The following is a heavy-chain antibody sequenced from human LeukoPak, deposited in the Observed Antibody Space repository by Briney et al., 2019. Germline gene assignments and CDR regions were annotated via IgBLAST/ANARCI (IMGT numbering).Heavy chain of an antibody. D-gene: IGHD2-2*01. V-gene: IGHV4-59*01. CDR3: ARALGLIRAAPLDS. CDR1: GGSISSYY. J-gene: IGHJ4*02. Sequence: ASETLSLTCTVSGGSISSYYWSWIRQPPGKGLEWIGYFYYSGGTNYNPSLKSRVTMSVDTSKNQFSLKLNSVTAADTAVYYCARALGLIRAAPLDSWGQGTLVTVSS. CDR2: FYYSGGT.